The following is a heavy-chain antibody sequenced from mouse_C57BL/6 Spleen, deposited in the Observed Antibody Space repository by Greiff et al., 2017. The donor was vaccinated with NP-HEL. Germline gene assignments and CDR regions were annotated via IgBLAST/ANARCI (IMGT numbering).Heavy chain of an antibody. Sequence: QVQLQQPGAELVRPGSSVKLSCKASGYNFTSYWMHWVKPRPIQGLEWIGNIDPSDSETHYNQKFKDKATLTVDKSSSTAYMQLSSLTSEDSAVYYCASYSNLDYWGQGTTRAVSS. CDR3: ASYSNLDY. J-gene: IGHJ2*01. D-gene: IGHD2-5*01. CDR2: IDPSDSET. CDR1: GYNFTSYW. V-gene: IGHV1-52*01.